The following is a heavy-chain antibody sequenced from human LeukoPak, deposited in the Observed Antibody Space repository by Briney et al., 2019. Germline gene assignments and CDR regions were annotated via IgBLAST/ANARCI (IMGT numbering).Heavy chain of an antibody. Sequence: PSETLSLTCTVSGGSFSIYYWSWIRQPAGKGLEWIGHIYTSGSTNYNPSLKSRVIMSVDTSKNQLSLKLTSVTAADTAVYYCARGPTTMTRAFDYWGQGTLVTVSS. CDR2: IYTSGST. J-gene: IGHJ4*02. V-gene: IGHV4-4*07. D-gene: IGHD4-11*01. CDR1: GGSFSIYY. CDR3: ARGPTTMTRAFDY.